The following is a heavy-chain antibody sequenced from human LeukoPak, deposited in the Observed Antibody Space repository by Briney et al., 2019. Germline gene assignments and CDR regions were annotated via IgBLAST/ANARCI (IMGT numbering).Heavy chain of an antibody. V-gene: IGHV3-74*01. D-gene: IGHD3-3*01. CDR3: AKDSLTYYDFWSGYSQYFQH. Sequence: GGSLRLSCAASGFTFSSYWMHWVRQAPGKGLVWVSRINSDGSTTSYADSVKGRFTISRDNAKNTLYLQMNSLRAEDTAVYYCAKDSLTYYDFWSGYSQYFQHWGQGTLVTVSS. CDR2: INSDGSTT. J-gene: IGHJ1*01. CDR1: GFTFSSYW.